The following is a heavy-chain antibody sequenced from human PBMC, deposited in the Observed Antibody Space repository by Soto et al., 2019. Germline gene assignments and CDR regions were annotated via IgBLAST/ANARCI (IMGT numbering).Heavy chain of an antibody. CDR1: GGSVSGGAYY. Sequence: SETLSLTCTVSGGSVSGGAYYWTWIRQPPGKGLEWIGYIYYSGSTTYNPSLKSRVTISIDTSKNQFSLKLTSATAADTALYYCARDIRGYSRAFDYWGQGALVTVPS. V-gene: IGHV4-61*08. CDR3: ARDIRGYSRAFDY. J-gene: IGHJ4*02. CDR2: IYYSGST. D-gene: IGHD5-18*01.